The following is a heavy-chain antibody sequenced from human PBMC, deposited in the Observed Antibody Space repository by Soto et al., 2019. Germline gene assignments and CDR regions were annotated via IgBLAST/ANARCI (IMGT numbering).Heavy chain of an antibody. J-gene: IGHJ4*02. CDR1: GYTFTLFG. V-gene: IGHV1-18*01. D-gene: IGHD3-10*01. CDR2: ISPYNGDT. CDR3: ARGVQSRYFDY. Sequence: QVQLVQSGAEVKKPGASVKVSCTTSGYTFTLFGITWVRQAPGQGLEWMGWISPYNGDTKYAEKLEGRVTLTTDTSTDTAYMDLTSLTSDDTAEYSCARGVQSRYFDYWGQGTLVTVSS.